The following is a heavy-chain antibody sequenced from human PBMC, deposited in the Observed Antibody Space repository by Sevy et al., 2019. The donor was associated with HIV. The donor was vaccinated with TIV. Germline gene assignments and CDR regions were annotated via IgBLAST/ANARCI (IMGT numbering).Heavy chain of an antibody. CDR1: GFTFNSYA. Sequence: GGSLRLSCVASGFTFNSYAMSWVRQAPGKGMEWVSSISGGDYAKYYADSVRGRLTISRDTSKNTLYLQRNSLRAEDTAVYYCAKVLTTWDDYYAMDVWGQGTTVTVSS. D-gene: IGHD1-26*01. CDR3: AKVLTTWDDYYAMDV. CDR2: ISGGDYAK. J-gene: IGHJ6*02. V-gene: IGHV3-23*01.